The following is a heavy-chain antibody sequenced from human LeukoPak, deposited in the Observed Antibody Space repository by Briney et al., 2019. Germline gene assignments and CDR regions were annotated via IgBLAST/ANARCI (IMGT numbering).Heavy chain of an antibody. Sequence: PGGSLRLSCAASGFTFSDYYMSWIRQAPGKGLEWVSYISSSGSTIYYADFVKGRFTISRDNAKNSLYLQMNSLRAEDTAVYYCAREGLFCSSTSCGFDYWGQGTLVTVSS. D-gene: IGHD2-2*01. J-gene: IGHJ4*02. CDR3: AREGLFCSSTSCGFDY. CDR1: GFTFSDYY. CDR2: ISSSGSTI. V-gene: IGHV3-11*01.